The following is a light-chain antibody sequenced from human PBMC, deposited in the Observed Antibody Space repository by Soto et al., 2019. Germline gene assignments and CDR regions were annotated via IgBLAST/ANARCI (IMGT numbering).Light chain of an antibody. V-gene: IGKV3-15*01. CDR3: QQYHDWPPWT. CDR2: GAS. J-gene: IGKJ1*01. Sequence: EIVMTQSPATLSVSPGERATLSCRASQSVSSNLAWYQQKPGQAPRLLIYGASTRATGFPTRFSGRGSGTEFTLTISRLQSDDFALYYCQQYHDWPPWTFGQGTKVDSK. CDR1: QSVSSN.